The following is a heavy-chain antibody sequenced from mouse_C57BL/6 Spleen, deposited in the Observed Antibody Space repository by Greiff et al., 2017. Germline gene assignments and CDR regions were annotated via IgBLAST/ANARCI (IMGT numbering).Heavy chain of an antibody. J-gene: IGHJ3*01. V-gene: IGHV1-15*01. CDR1: GYTFTDYE. CDR2: IDPETGGT. Sequence: QVQLKESGAELVRPGASVTLSCKASGYTFTDYEMHWVKQTPVHGLEWIGAIDPETGGTAYNQKFKGKAILTADKSSSTAYMELRSLTSEDSAVYYCTSPITTGFAYWGQGTLVTVSA. CDR3: TSPITTGFAY. D-gene: IGHD1-2*01.